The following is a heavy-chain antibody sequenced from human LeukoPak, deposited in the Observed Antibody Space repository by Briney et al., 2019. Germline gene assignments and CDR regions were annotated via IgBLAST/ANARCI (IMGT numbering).Heavy chain of an antibody. J-gene: IGHJ4*02. D-gene: IGHD5-12*01. CDR2: INHSGST. CDR1: KFIFRGYA. Sequence: AGGSLRLSCAASKFIFRGYAMSWIRQPPGKGLEWIGEINHSGSTNYNPSLKSRVAISVDTSKNQFSLKLSSVTAADSAVYYCARGDGGYEPFDYWGQGTLVTVSS. CDR3: ARGDGGYEPFDY. V-gene: IGHV4-34*01.